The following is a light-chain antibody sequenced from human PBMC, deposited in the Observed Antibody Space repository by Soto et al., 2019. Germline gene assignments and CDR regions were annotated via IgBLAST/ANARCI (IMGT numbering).Light chain of an antibody. Sequence: GDRVSITCRASQDINKYLAWYQQKPGKVPNLLIYDASTLQSGVPSRFSGSGSGTDLTLTISSLQPEDVATYYCQNYNNLAMTFGPGTKVDVK. V-gene: IGKV1-27*01. CDR2: DAS. J-gene: IGKJ3*01. CDR3: QNYNNLAMT. CDR1: QDINKY.